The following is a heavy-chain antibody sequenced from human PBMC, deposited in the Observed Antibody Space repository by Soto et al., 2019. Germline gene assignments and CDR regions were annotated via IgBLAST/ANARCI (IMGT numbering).Heavy chain of an antibody. CDR2: INHNGDT. CDR3: ARGERSGGLFDY. J-gene: IGHJ4*02. CDR1: GGSFIIYY. V-gene: IGHV4-34*01. Sequence: SETLSLTCGVYGGSFIIYYWNWIRHPPGKGLEWIGEINHNGDTKYNPSLKSRVAISLDTSKSQFSLNLSSVTAADTAVYYCARGERSGGLFDYWGQGTLVTVSS. D-gene: IGHD3-10*01.